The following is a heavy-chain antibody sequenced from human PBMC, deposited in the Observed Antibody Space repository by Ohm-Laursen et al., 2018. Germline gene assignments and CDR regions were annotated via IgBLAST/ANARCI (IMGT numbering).Heavy chain of an antibody. Sequence: SLRLSCAASGFSGFSFSSYWMTWVRQAPGKGLEWVANIKQDGSEKYYVDSVKGRFSISRDNAKKSLFLQLNSLRAEDTAVYYCASCSRGGYSWDSGYFDLWGRGTLVTVSS. J-gene: IGHJ2*01. CDR1: GFSGFSFSSYW. D-gene: IGHD5-24*01. CDR2: IKQDGSEK. CDR3: ASCSRGGYSWDSGYFDL. V-gene: IGHV3-7*01.